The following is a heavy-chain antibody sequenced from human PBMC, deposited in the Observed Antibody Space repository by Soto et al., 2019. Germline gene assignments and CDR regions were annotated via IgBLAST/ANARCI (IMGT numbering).Heavy chain of an antibody. CDR2: IYHSGST. Sequence: QLQLQESGSGLVKPSQTLSLTCAVSGGSISSGGYSWSWIRQPPGKGLEWIGYIYHSGSTYYNPSLKSRVTISVDRAKNQFSLKLSSVTAAATAVYYCASLRSGWGIDYWGQGTLVTVSS. J-gene: IGHJ4*02. CDR3: ASLRSGWGIDY. CDR1: GGSISSGGYS. V-gene: IGHV4-30-2*01. D-gene: IGHD6-19*01.